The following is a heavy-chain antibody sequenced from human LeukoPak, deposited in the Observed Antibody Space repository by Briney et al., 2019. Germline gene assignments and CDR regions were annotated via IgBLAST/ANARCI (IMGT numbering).Heavy chain of an antibody. CDR2: IYSGGST. J-gene: IGHJ3*02. V-gene: IGHV3-53*01. Sequence: PGGSLRLSCAASGFTVSNNYMSWVRQAPGKGLEWVSVIYSGGSTYYADSVKGRFTISRDNSKNTLYLQMNSLRDEDTAVYYCAKGSPLRAFDIWGQGTMVTVSS. CDR1: GFTVSNNY. D-gene: IGHD3-16*01. CDR3: AKGSPLRAFDI.